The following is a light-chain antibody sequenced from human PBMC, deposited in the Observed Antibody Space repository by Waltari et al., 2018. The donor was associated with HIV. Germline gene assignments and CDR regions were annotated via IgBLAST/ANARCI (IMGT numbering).Light chain of an antibody. CDR3: CSYAGSSTLV. V-gene: IGLV2-23*02. CDR2: EVS. CDR1: SSDVGSYTL. Sequence: QSALTQPASVSGSPGQSITISCTGTSSDVGSYTLFSWYQQHPGKAPKPMIYEVSKRPSGVSNRFSGSKSGNTASLTISGLQAEDEADYYCCSYAGSSTLVFGGGTKLTVL. J-gene: IGLJ2*01.